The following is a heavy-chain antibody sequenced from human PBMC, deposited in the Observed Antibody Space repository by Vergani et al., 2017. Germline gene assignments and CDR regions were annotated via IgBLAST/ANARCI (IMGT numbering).Heavy chain of an antibody. V-gene: IGHV5-51*01. Sequence: EVQLVQSGAEVKKPGESLKISCKGSGYSFTSYWIGWVRQMPGKGLEWMGIIYPGDSDTRYSPSFQGQVTIAADKSISTAYLQWSSLRASDTAMYYCARQGGTYYYDSGGYTFYQPEYYFDYWGQGTLVTVSS. J-gene: IGHJ4*02. CDR1: GYSFTSYW. D-gene: IGHD3-22*01. CDR2: IYPGDSDT. CDR3: ARQGGTYYYDSGGYTFYQPEYYFDY.